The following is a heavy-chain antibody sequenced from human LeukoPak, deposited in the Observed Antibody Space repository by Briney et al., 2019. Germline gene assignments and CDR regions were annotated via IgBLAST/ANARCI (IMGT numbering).Heavy chain of an antibody. V-gene: IGHV3-30-3*01. CDR1: GFTFSSYA. J-gene: IGHJ4*02. CDR3: AREDD. CDR2: ISYDGSNK. Sequence: GGSLRLSCAASGFTFSSYAMHWVRQAPGKGLEWVAVISYDGSNKYYADSVKGRFTISRDNSKNTLYLQMNNLRAEDTAVYYCAREDDWGQGTLVAVSS.